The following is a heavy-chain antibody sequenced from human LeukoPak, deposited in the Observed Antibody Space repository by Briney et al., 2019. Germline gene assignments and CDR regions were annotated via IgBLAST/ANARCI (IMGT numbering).Heavy chain of an antibody. Sequence: GESLNISCKGSGYSFTSFWIGWVRQMPGKGLEWMGIIYPGDSDTRYSPSFQGQVTISADKSISTAYLQWSSLKASDTAMYYCARRSIAAAGLIDYWGQGTLATVSS. CDR3: ARRSIAAAGLIDY. CDR1: GYSFTSFW. V-gene: IGHV5-51*01. D-gene: IGHD6-13*01. J-gene: IGHJ4*02. CDR2: IYPGDSDT.